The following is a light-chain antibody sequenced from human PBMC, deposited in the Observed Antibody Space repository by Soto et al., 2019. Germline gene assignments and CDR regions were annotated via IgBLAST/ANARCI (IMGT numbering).Light chain of an antibody. CDR3: CSYAGSAVV. V-gene: IGLV2-23*01. CDR2: EGN. CDR1: SSDIGGYNL. J-gene: IGLJ3*02. Sequence: QSALTQPASVSGSPGQSITISCTGISSDIGGYNLVSWYQQQPGKAPKLIIYEGNKRPSGVSNRFSGSKSGNTASLTISGLQAEDEADYCCCSYAGSAVVFGGGTKLTVL.